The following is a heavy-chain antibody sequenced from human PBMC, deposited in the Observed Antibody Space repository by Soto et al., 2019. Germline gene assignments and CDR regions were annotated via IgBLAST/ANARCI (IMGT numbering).Heavy chain of an antibody. J-gene: IGHJ4*02. CDR2: INHSGST. Sequence: PSETLSLTCAVYGGSFSGYYWNWIRQPPGKGLEWIGEINHSGSTNYNPSLKSRLSISVDTLKNQFSMKLNSVTAADTAVYYCARGPGSGSGGWYLNYWGQGPLVTVSS. D-gene: IGHD6-19*01. CDR3: ARGPGSGSGGWYLNY. CDR1: GGSFSGYY. V-gene: IGHV4-34*01.